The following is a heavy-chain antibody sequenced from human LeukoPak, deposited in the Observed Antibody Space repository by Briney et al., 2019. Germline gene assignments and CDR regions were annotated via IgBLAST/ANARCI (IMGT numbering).Heavy chain of an antibody. V-gene: IGHV4-39*01. CDR2: IYYSGST. CDR3: PKHPYGSGSYSDY. CDR1: GGSISSHSYY. Sequence: SGTLSLTCTVSGGSISSHSYYWGWIRQPPGKGLEWIGTIYYSGSTYYKSSLKSRITISVDTSKNQFSLRLSSVTAADTAVYYCPKHPYGSGSYSDYWGQGTLVTVSS. D-gene: IGHD3-10*01. J-gene: IGHJ4*02.